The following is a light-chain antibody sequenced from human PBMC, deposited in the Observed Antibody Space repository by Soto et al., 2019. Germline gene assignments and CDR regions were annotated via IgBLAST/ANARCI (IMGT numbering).Light chain of an antibody. CDR1: QTISTS. CDR2: RAS. CDR3: QQSYNSPPWT. J-gene: IGKJ1*01. V-gene: IGKV1-39*01. Sequence: DIQMTQSPASLSASVGDRVTISCRASQTISTSLNWYQQKPGTAPRLLIYRASSVKSGVPPRFSGSGSGRDFTLTISSLRPDDIATYFCQQSYNSPPWTFGQGTKVDIK.